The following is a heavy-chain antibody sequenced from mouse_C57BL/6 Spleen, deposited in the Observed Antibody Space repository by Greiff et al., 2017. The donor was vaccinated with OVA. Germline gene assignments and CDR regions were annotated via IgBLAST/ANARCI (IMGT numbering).Heavy chain of an antibody. J-gene: IGHJ1*03. D-gene: IGHD3-3*01. CDR3: ARGRGTGWYFDV. Sequence: VHVKQSGPELVKPGASVKIPCKASGYTFTDYNMDWVKQSHGKSLEWIGDINPNNGGTIYNQKFKGKATLTVDKSSSTAYMELRSLTSEDTAVYYCARGRGTGWYFDVWGTGTTVTVSS. V-gene: IGHV1-18*01. CDR2: INPNNGGT. CDR1: GYTFTDYN.